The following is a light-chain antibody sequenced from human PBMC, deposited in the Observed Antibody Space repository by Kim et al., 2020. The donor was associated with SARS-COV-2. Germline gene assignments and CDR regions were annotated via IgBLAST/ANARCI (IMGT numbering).Light chain of an antibody. CDR3: QQSYSTPPYT. J-gene: IGKJ2*01. Sequence: ASVGDRVTIICRASQSISSYLNWYQQKPGKAPKLLIYAASSLQSGVPSRFSGSGSGTDFTLTISSLQPEDFATYYCQQSYSTPPYTFGQGTKLEI. V-gene: IGKV1-39*01. CDR1: QSISSY. CDR2: AAS.